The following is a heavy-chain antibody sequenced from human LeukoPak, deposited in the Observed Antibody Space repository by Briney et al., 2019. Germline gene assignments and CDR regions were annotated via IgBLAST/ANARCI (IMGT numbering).Heavy chain of an antibody. Sequence: SETLSLACAVSGGSISSSNWWSWVRQPPGKGLEWIGEIYHSGSTNYNPSLKSRVTISVDTSKNQFSLKLSSVTAADTAVYYCATQGQRPAAIYYWGQGTLVTVSS. J-gene: IGHJ4*02. CDR3: ATQGQRPAAIYY. CDR1: GGSISSSNW. CDR2: IYHSGST. D-gene: IGHD6-13*01. V-gene: IGHV4-4*02.